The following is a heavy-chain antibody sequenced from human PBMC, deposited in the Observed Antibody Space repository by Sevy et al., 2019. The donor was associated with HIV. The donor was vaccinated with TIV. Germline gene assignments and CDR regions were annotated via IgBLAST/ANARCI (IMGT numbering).Heavy chain of an antibody. Sequence: GGSLRLSCAASGFTFNKYNMNWVRQAPGKGLEWVSTITGYSTDIYYADSVKGRFTISRDDAKNSLYLQMNGLRAEDTAIYYCAIAEQTYFFDYWGQRTLVTVSS. V-gene: IGHV3-21*06. J-gene: IGHJ4*02. CDR3: AIAEQTYFFDY. CDR2: ITGYSTDI. CDR1: GFTFNKYN.